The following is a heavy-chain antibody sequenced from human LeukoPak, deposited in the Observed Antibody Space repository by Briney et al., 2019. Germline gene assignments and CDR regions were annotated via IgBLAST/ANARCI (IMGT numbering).Heavy chain of an antibody. J-gene: IGHJ1*01. D-gene: IGHD2-21*02. Sequence: GGSLRLSCAASGFTFSSYSMKWVRQAPGKGLEWVSSIDGSSSHIYYADSVKGRFTISRDNTKSSLYLQMNSLRAEDMAVYYCARGYCGGDCYGDWGQGTLVTVSS. CDR1: GFTFSSYS. CDR2: IDGSSSHI. V-gene: IGHV3-21*01. CDR3: ARGYCGGDCYGD.